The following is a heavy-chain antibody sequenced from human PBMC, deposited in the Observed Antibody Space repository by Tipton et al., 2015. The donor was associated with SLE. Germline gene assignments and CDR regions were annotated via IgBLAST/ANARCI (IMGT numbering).Heavy chain of an antibody. Sequence: TLSLTCSVSGGSISSSYWIWIRQPPGKGLEWLGYIYHGGSTNHNPSPKSRVTMSVDTSKNQVSLKLTSVTAADTAVYYCARGKVTWRGAIIGVDVWGQGTTVTVSS. CDR2: IYHGGST. V-gene: IGHV4-59*08. CDR3: ARGKVTWRGAIIGVDV. J-gene: IGHJ6*02. D-gene: IGHD2-21*02. CDR1: GGSISSSY.